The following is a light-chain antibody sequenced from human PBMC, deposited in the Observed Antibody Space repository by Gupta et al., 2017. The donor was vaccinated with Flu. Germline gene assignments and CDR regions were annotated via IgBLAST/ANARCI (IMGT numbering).Light chain of an antibody. Sequence: QSGTSTCTGTSSDGGGYNYVSCDQQHPGKDHNLLIYDGSKRPSGVPDRFSGSKSGNTAALTISGLQAEDEADYYCCAFAGGFYVFGTGTEVTVL. CDR2: DGS. CDR1: SSDGGGYNY. CDR3: CAFAGGFYV. V-gene: IGLV2-11*01. J-gene: IGLJ1*01.